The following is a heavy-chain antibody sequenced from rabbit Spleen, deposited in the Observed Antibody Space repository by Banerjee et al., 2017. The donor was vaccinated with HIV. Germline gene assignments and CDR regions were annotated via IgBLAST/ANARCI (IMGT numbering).Heavy chain of an antibody. CDR2: IYAGSSDST. CDR3: ARDLVGVVGWNFYL. V-gene: IGHV1S40*01. D-gene: IGHD5-1*01. Sequence: QSLEESGGDLVQPGASLTLTCTASGFSFSSSYYMCWVRQAPGKGLEWIACIYAGSSDSTYYASWAKGRFTISRTSSTTVTLRMTSLTAADRATYFCARDLVGVVGWNFYLWGQGTLVTVS. CDR1: GFSFSSSYY. J-gene: IGHJ4*01.